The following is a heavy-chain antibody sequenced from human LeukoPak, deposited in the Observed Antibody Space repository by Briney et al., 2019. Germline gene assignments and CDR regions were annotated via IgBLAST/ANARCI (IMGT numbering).Heavy chain of an antibody. CDR3: ARDDNSSDAFDI. J-gene: IGHJ3*02. V-gene: IGHV4-39*07. CDR1: GGSISSSSYY. Sequence: PSETLSLTCTVSGGSISSSSYYWGWIRQPPGKGLEWIGSIYYSGSTYYNPSLKSRVTISVDTSKNQFSLKLSSVTAADTAVYYCARDDNSSDAFDIWGQGTMVTVSS. D-gene: IGHD2/OR15-2a*01. CDR2: IYYSGST.